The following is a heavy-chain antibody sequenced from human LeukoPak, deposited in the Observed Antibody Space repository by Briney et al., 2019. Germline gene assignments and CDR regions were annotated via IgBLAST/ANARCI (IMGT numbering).Heavy chain of an antibody. V-gene: IGHV3-48*03. Sequence: AGGSLRLSCAASGFTFSSYEMNWVRQAPGKGLEWISYITTSGTTLDYADSVKGRFTISRGNAKNSLYLQMNSLRAEDTAVYYCARDFGHWELNGGYYFDYWGQGTLVTVSS. CDR2: ITTSGTTL. J-gene: IGHJ4*02. CDR3: ARDFGHWELNGGYYFDY. CDR1: GFTFSSYE. D-gene: IGHD1-26*01.